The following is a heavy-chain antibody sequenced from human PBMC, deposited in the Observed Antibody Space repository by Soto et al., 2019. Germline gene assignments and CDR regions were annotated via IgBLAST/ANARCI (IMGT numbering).Heavy chain of an antibody. CDR1: GGSISSYY. J-gene: IGHJ4*02. CDR3: ARRVYYGSGSYYNGYYFDY. Sequence: SETLSLTCTVSGGSISSYYWSWIRQPPGKGLGWIGYIYYSGSTNYNPSLKSRVTISVDTSKNQFSLKLSSVTAADTAVYYCARRVYYGSGSYYNGYYFDYWGQGTLVTVSS. CDR2: IYYSGST. V-gene: IGHV4-59*01. D-gene: IGHD3-10*01.